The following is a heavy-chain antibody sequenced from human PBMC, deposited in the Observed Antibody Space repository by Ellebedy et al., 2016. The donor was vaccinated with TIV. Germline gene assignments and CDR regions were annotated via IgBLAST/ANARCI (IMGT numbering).Heavy chain of an antibody. J-gene: IGHJ4*02. CDR3: ARDPVYHDTPSFDY. Sequence: AASVKVSCKASGYTFTNYGLSWVRQATGQGLEWMGWISTYNGDTKYAQTLQGRVAMTTDTSTNTAYMELRSLRPDDTAVYYCARDPVYHDTPSFDYWGQGTLVTVSS. CDR2: ISTYNGDT. CDR1: GYTFTNYG. V-gene: IGHV1-18*01. D-gene: IGHD3-22*01.